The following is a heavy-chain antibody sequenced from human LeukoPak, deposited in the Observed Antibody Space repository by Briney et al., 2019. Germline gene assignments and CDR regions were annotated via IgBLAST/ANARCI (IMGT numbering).Heavy chain of an antibody. V-gene: IGHV3-7*01. CDR3: ATRHCSIAACRASSYKCMDD. CDR1: GFTSGHIFTDYW. Sequence: GGSLRLSCVASGFTSGHIFTDYWMTWVRQVPGKGLEWVANINQDGSQTYYLDSVKGRFTISRDNAENSVHLQMNSLRAEDTAVYYCATRHCSIAACRASSYKCMDDWGKGTTVTVSS. J-gene: IGHJ6*04. CDR2: INQDGSQT. D-gene: IGHD4-11*01.